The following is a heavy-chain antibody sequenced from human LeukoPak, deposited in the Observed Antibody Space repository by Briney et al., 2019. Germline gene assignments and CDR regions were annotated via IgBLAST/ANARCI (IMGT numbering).Heavy chain of an antibody. CDR1: GGSFSGYY. D-gene: IGHD3-22*01. Sequence: LETLSLTRAVYGGSFSGYYWSWIRQPPGKGLEWIGEINHSGSTNYNPSLKSRVTISVDTSKNQFSLKLSSVTAADTAVYYCASFYYYDSSGYYTDYWGQGTLVTVSS. J-gene: IGHJ4*02. V-gene: IGHV4-34*01. CDR3: ASFYYYDSSGYYTDY. CDR2: INHSGST.